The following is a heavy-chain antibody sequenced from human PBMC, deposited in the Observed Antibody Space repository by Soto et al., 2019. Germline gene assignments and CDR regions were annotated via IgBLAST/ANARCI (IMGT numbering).Heavy chain of an antibody. V-gene: IGHV3-33*08. CDR1: GFIYSSYA. CDR3: ARYSAYYYDSSGYLPPPFDI. J-gene: IGHJ3*02. CDR2: IWYAGRTK. Sequence: SLRLKRAATGFIYSSYAMLGVRQATGKEREWGAVIWYAGRTKYYADSVKARSTISRDNPTNTLYLQMNSLRADDTAVYYCARYSAYYYDSSGYLPPPFDIWGQGTMVTVSS. D-gene: IGHD3-22*01.